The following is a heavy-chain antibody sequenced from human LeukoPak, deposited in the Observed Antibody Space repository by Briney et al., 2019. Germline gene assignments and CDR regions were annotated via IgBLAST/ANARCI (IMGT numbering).Heavy chain of an antibody. CDR3: AGSVVVTAIHLDV. V-gene: IGHV4-34*01. CDR2: INHSGST. J-gene: IGHJ6*02. CDR1: GGSFSGYY. D-gene: IGHD2-21*02. Sequence: SETLSLTCAVYGGSFSGYYWSWIRQPPGKGLEWIGEINHSGSTNYNPSLKSRVTMSVDTSKNQFSLKLSSVTAADTAVYYCAGSVVVTAIHLDVWGQGTTVTVSS.